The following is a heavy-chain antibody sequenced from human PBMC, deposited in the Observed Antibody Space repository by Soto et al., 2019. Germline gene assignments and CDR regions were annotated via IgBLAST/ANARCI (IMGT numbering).Heavy chain of an antibody. CDR1: GGSISSYY. J-gene: IGHJ6*02. V-gene: IGHV4-59*12. D-gene: IGHD2-2*01. Sequence: SETLSLTCTVSGGSISSYYWSWIRQPPGKGLEWIGYIYYSGSTNYNPSLKSRVTISVDTSKNQFSLKLSSVTAADTAVYYCARGGFCSSTSCLPYYYYYYYGMDVWGQGTTVTVSS. CDR3: ARGGFCSSTSCLPYYYYYYYGMDV. CDR2: IYYSGST.